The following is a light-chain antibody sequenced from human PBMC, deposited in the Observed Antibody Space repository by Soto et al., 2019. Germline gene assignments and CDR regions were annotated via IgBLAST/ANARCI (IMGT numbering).Light chain of an antibody. CDR2: GAY. J-gene: IGKJ5*01. CDR1: QSVSRSS. Sequence: EIVLTQSPGTLALSPGERATLSCRASQSVSRSSLAWYQQQPGQAPRLLSYGAYSRATGIPDRFSGSGSGTDYTLTISRLEPEDFAVYSCQHYSSSPPITVGRGTRLEI. CDR3: QHYSSSPPIT. V-gene: IGKV3-20*01.